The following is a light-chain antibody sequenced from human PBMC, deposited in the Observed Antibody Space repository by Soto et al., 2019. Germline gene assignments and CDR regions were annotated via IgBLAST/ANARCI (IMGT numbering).Light chain of an antibody. CDR2: AGS. CDR3: QQLNSFPLT. V-gene: IGKV1-12*01. J-gene: IGKJ4*01. Sequence: DIQMTQSASYVSASVGDRVTITCRASQGIKNWLAWYQQKPGKAPNLLIYAGSSLQSGVPSRFSGSGSGTHFTLTISSLQPEDCATYYCQQLNSFPLTFGGGTKVDIK. CDR1: QGIKNW.